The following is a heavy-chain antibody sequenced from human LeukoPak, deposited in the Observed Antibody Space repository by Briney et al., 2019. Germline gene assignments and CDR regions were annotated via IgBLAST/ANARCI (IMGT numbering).Heavy chain of an antibody. D-gene: IGHD5-18*01. CDR1: GDSVSSNSAT. V-gene: IGHV6-1*01. CDR2: TYYRSKWSS. CDR3: ARGRGLGSGMVTWFDY. J-gene: IGHJ4*02. Sequence: SQTLSLTCAISGDSVSSNSATWNWIRQSPSRGLEWLGRTYYRSKWSSDSVVSVKSRITINPDTSKNQFSLQLNSVTPEDTAVYYCARGRGLGSGMVTWFDYWGQGTLVTVSS.